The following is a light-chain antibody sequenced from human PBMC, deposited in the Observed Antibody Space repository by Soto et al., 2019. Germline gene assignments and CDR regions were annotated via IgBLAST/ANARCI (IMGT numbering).Light chain of an antibody. CDR1: SSDVGGYNY. J-gene: IGLJ2*01. V-gene: IGLV2-14*01. CDR2: EVD. CDR3: SSYTSTSTLVV. Sequence: QSVLTQPASVSGSPGQSITISCTGTSSDVGGYNYVSWYQQHPGKAPKLMIYEVDNRPSGVSDRFSGSKSGDTASLTISELQAEDEADYHCSSYTSTSTLVVFGGGTKVTVL.